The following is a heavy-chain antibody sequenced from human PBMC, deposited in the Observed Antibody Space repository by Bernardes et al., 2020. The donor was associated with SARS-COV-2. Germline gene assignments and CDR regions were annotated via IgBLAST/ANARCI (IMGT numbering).Heavy chain of an antibody. CDR3: ARLVAGTGGWFDP. CDR1: GYSFISHW. D-gene: IGHD6-19*01. J-gene: IGHJ5*02. Sequence: GASLKISCKGSGYSFISHWIGWVRQKPGKGLEWMGIIYPPDSDIRYSPSFQGQVTISADKSISTAYLQWSSLKASDTAMYYCARLVAGTGGWFDPWGQGTLVDVSS. CDR2: IYPPDSDI. V-gene: IGHV5-51*01.